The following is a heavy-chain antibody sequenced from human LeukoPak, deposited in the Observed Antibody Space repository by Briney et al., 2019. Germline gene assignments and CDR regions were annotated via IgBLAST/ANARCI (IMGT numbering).Heavy chain of an antibody. J-gene: IGHJ4*02. Sequence: GASLRLSCVVSGFTFSSYAMSWVRQAPGKGLEWVSSIGASGGSTYYADSVKGRFTISRDNAKNELYLQMNSLRAEDTAVHYCAKHLEMAVQTYSFDYWGQGTMVTVSS. CDR3: AKHLEMAVQTYSFDY. CDR1: GFTFSSYA. V-gene: IGHV3-23*01. CDR2: IGASGGST. D-gene: IGHD5-24*01.